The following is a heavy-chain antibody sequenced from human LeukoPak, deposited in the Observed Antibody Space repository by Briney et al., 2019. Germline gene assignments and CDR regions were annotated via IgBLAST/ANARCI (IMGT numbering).Heavy chain of an antibody. CDR2: IKQDGSEK. J-gene: IGHJ6*03. Sequence: GGSLRLSCAASGFTFSSYWMSWVRQAPGKGLEWVANIKQDGSEKYYVDSVKGRFTISRDNAKDSLYLQMNSLRAEDTAVYYCGRAGGYDFLASMDVWGKGTTVIVSS. CDR1: GFTFSSYW. V-gene: IGHV3-7*01. CDR3: GRAGGYDFLASMDV. D-gene: IGHD5-12*01.